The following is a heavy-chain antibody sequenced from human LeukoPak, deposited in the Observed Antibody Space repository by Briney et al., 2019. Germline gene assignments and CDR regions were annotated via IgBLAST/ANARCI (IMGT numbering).Heavy chain of an antibody. CDR1: GGSISSGDYY. CDR2: IYYSGST. J-gene: IGHJ4*02. D-gene: IGHD2-15*01. V-gene: IGHV4-61*08. CDR3: ARTPLVVVAATGYFDY. Sequence: SETLSLTCTVSGGSISSGDYYWSWIRQPPGKGLEWIGYIYYSGSTNYNPSLKSRVTISVDTSKNQFSLKLSSVTAADTAVYYCARTPLVVVAATGYFDYWGQGTLVTVSS.